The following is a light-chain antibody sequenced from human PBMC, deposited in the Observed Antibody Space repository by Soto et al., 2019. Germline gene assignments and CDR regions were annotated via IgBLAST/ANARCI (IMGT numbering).Light chain of an antibody. CDR3: AAWDDSLNGSYV. Sequence: SLLTQPPSASGTPGQRVTISSSGSSSNIGSNTVNWYQQLPGTAPKLLIYSNNQRPSGVPDRFSGSKSGTSASLAISGLQSEDEADYYCAAWDDSLNGSYVFGTGTKVTVL. J-gene: IGLJ1*01. V-gene: IGLV1-44*01. CDR2: SNN. CDR1: SSNIGSNT.